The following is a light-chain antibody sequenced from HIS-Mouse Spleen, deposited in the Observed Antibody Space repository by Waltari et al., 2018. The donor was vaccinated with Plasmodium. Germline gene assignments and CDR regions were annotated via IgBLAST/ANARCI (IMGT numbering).Light chain of an antibody. Sequence: ELVMTQSPATLSVSPGERATLSCRASQSVSSNLAWYQQKPGHAPRHLIYGASTRATGIPARFSGSGSGTEFTLTISSLQSEDFAVYYCQQYNNWSFTFGPGTKVDIK. V-gene: IGKV3-15*01. CDR3: QQYNNWSFT. CDR2: GAS. CDR1: QSVSSN. J-gene: IGKJ3*01.